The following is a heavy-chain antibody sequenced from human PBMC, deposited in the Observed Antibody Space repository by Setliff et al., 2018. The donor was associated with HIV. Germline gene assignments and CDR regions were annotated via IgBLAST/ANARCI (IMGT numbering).Heavy chain of an antibody. Sequence: PSETLSLTCTVADGSISTGSYYWSWVRQPAGRGLEWIGRIYTSGSTNYNPSLKSRVTMSVGTSKNQFSLNLTSVTAADTAVYYCAARNSGNPTRHFDYWGQGTLVTAPQ. D-gene: IGHD3-10*01. V-gene: IGHV4-61*02. CDR2: IYTSGST. J-gene: IGHJ4*02. CDR1: DGSISTGSYY. CDR3: AARNSGNPTRHFDY.